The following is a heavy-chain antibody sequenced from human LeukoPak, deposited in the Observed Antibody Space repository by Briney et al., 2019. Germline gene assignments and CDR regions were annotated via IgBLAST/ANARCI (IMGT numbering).Heavy chain of an antibody. CDR3: AKDLRSRGYSYGPHDAFDI. Sequence: GGSLRLSCAASGFTFTSYGMHWVRQAPGKGLEWVAAISYDGTKKYYADSVKGRFTISRDNSKNTLYLQMNSLRAEDTAVYYCAKDLRSRGYSYGPHDAFDIWGQGTMVTVSS. V-gene: IGHV3-30*18. CDR2: ISYDGTKK. CDR1: GFTFTSYG. J-gene: IGHJ3*02. D-gene: IGHD5-18*01.